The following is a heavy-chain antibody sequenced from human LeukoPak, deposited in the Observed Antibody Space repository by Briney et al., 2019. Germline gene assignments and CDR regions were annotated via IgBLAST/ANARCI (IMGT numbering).Heavy chain of an antibody. J-gene: IGHJ4*02. V-gene: IGHV3-48*03. CDR3: ARERYSGYYFDC. CDR1: GFTFSNFE. CDR2: ISTGGSII. D-gene: IGHD5-18*01. Sequence: GGSLRLSCAASGFTFSNFEMNWVRQAPGKGLEWVSYISTGGSIIHYADPVKGRFTISRDNAKNSLYLEMNSLRAEDTAIYYCARERYSGYYFDCWGQGTLVTVSS.